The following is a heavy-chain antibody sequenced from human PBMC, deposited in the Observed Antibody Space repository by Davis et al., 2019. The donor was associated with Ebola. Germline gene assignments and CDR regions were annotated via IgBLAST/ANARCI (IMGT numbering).Heavy chain of an antibody. J-gene: IGHJ3*02. V-gene: IGHV1-46*03. CDR2: INPSGGST. CDR1: GYTFTSYY. D-gene: IGHD3-22*01. CDR3: ARHDSSGYDAFDI. Sequence: AASVKVSCKASGYTFTSYYMHWVRQAPGQGLEWIGIINPSGGSTSYAQKFQGRVTMTRDTSTSTVYMELSSLRSEDTAVYYCARHDSSGYDAFDIWGQGTMVTVSS.